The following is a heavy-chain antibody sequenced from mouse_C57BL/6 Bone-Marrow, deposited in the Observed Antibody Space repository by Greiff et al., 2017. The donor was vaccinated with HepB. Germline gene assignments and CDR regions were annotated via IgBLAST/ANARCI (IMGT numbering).Heavy chain of an antibody. Sequence: VQLQQSGPELVKPGASVKISCKASGYAFSSSWMNWVKQRPGKGLEWIGRIYPGDGDTNYNGKFKGKATLTADKSSSTAYMQLSSLTSEDSAVYFCARGMIYYGFVDYWGQGTTLTVSS. D-gene: IGHD2-2*01. CDR1: GYAFSSSW. J-gene: IGHJ2*01. CDR2: IYPGDGDT. V-gene: IGHV1-82*01. CDR3: ARGMIYYGFVDY.